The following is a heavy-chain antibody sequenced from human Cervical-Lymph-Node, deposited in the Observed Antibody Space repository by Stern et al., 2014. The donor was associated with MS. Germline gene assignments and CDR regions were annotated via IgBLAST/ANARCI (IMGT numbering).Heavy chain of an antibody. V-gene: IGHV3-30*18. Sequence: VQLVESGGGVVQPGRSLRLSCAASGFTFSSYGMHWVRQAPGKGLEWVAVISYDGSKKYYADSVKGRFTISRDNSKNTLYLQMNSLRAEDTAVYYCAKGKISIVGATAVDYWGQGTLVTVSS. CDR1: GFTFSSYG. CDR3: AKGKISIVGATAVDY. D-gene: IGHD1-26*01. J-gene: IGHJ4*02. CDR2: ISYDGSKK.